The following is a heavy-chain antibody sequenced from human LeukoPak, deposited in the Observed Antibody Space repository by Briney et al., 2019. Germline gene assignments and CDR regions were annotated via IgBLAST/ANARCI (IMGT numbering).Heavy chain of an antibody. J-gene: IGHJ4*02. Sequence: ASVKVSCKASGNTFTNYFLHWVRQAPGQGLEWMGIINPSGDTTAYAQKLRGRVTMTRDTSTSTVFMEVSSLRSEDTAMYYCASRLQGGCPWYFNYWGQGTLVTVSS. V-gene: IGHV1-46*01. CDR2: INPSGDTT. CDR1: GNTFTNYF. CDR3: ASRLQGGCPWYFNY. D-gene: IGHD1-1*01.